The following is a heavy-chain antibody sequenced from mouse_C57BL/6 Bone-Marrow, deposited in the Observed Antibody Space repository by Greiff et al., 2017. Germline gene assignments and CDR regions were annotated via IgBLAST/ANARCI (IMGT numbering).Heavy chain of an antibody. D-gene: IGHD1-1*01. CDR1: GYTFTSYG. V-gene: IGHV1-81*01. J-gene: IGHJ2*01. Sequence: VQLQQSGAELARPGASVKLSCKASGYTFTSYGISWVKQRTGQGLEWIGEISPRSGNTYYNEKFKSKATLTVDTSSSTAYMQLSSLTSEDSAVYYCSGRNYYGSSRPFDYWGQGTTLTVSS. CDR3: SGRNYYGSSRPFDY. CDR2: ISPRSGNT.